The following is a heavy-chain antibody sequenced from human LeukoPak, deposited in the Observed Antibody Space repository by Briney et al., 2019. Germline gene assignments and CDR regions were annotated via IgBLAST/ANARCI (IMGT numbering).Heavy chain of an antibody. V-gene: IGHV1-18*01. CDR3: ARILLWFGELNFDY. CDR1: GYTFTSYG. Sequence: GASVKVSCKASGYTFTSYGISWVRQAPGQGLEWMGWISAYNGNTNYAQKLQGRVTMTTGTSTSTAYMELRSLRSDDTAVYYCARILLWFGELNFDYWGQGTLVTVSS. D-gene: IGHD3-10*01. J-gene: IGHJ4*02. CDR2: ISAYNGNT.